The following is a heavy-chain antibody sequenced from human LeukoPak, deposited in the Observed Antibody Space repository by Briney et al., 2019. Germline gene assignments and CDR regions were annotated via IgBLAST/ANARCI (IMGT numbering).Heavy chain of an antibody. D-gene: IGHD3-22*01. CDR3: ARDLEDSSGLAY. Sequence: NPGESLKTSCEGSGFNSRSHWIAWVRQKPGKGLEWVSSISTSSTYIYYADSVQGRFTISRDNAKNSLYLQMNSLRGEDTAVYYCARDLEDSSGLAYWGQGTPVTVSS. J-gene: IGHJ4*02. CDR1: GFNSRSHW. V-gene: IGHV3-21*01. CDR2: ISTSSTYI.